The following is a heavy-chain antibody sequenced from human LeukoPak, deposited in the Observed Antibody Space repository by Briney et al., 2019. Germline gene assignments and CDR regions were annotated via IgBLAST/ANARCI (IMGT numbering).Heavy chain of an antibody. D-gene: IGHD3-22*01. Sequence: PGGSLRLSCVASGFTFSSYEMNWVRQAPGKGLEWLSYITSSDSTTHYADSVKGRFTISRDNSKNMLYLEMNSLSTEDTAVYYCARGPAASGYYDSRGRYGYFDYWGQGTLVTVSS. CDR2: ITSSDSTT. CDR3: ARGPAASGYYDSRGRYGYFDY. J-gene: IGHJ4*02. V-gene: IGHV3-48*03. CDR1: GFTFSSYE.